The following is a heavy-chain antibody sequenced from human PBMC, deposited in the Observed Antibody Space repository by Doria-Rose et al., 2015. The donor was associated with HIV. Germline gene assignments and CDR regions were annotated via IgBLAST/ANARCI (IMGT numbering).Heavy chain of an antibody. V-gene: IGHV4-31*03. CDR3: ARGGGYDPGLY. CDR1: GDSISSSGFY. Sequence: PGLVKPSQTLSLNCTVSGDSISSSGFYWNWIRHLPGKGLEWIGYIYYSGSAYYNPSLKSRLTISVDTSKNQFSLALRSVTAADTAVYYCARGGGYDPGLYWGQGNLVTVSS. D-gene: IGHD5-12*01. J-gene: IGHJ4*02. CDR2: IYYSGSA.